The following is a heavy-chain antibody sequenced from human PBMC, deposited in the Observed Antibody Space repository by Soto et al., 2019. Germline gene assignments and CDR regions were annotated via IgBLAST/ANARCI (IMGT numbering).Heavy chain of an antibody. CDR2: ISWNSGSI. Sequence: EVQLVESGGGLVQPGRSLRLSCAASGFTFDDYAMHWVRRAPGKGLEWVSGISWNSGSIGYAVSVKGRFTISRDNAKNSLYLQMNSLRAEDTALYYCAKDTRGFGESTSFDYWGQGTLVTVSS. CDR3: AKDTRGFGESTSFDY. V-gene: IGHV3-9*01. D-gene: IGHD3-10*01. CDR1: GFTFDDYA. J-gene: IGHJ4*02.